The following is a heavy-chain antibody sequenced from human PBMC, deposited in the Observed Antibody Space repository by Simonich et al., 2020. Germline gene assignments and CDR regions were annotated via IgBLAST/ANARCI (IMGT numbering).Heavy chain of an antibody. V-gene: IGHV3-74*01. CDR1: GFTFSSYW. D-gene: IGHD4-4*01. CDR2: IKSDGSST. J-gene: IGHJ3*02. Sequence: EVQLVESGGGLVQPGGSLRLSCAASGFTFSSYWMHWVRQAPGKGLWWVSRIKSDGSSTSYADSVKGRFTISRDNAKNTLYLQMNSLRAEDTAVYYCARDYSNYDAFDIWGQGTMVTVSS. CDR3: ARDYSNYDAFDI.